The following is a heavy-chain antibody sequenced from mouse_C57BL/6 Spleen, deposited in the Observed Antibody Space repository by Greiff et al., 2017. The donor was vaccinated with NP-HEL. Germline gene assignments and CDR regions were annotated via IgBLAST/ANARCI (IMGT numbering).Heavy chain of an antibody. J-gene: IGHJ2*01. D-gene: IGHD1-1*02. V-gene: IGHV1-82*01. CDR2: IYPGDGDT. CDR3: ARQVMGPLAH. CDR1: AYAFSSSW. Sequence: VQLQQSGPELVKPGASVKISCKASAYAFSSSWMNWVKQRPGKGLEWIGRIYPGDGDTNYNGKFKGKATLTADKSSSTAYMQLSSLTSEDSAVYFCARQVMGPLAHWGQGTTLTVSS.